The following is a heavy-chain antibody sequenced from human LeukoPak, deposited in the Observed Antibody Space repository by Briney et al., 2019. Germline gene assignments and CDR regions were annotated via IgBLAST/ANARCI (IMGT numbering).Heavy chain of an antibody. J-gene: IGHJ4*02. V-gene: IGHV3-23*01. Sequence: GGSLRLCCAASGFTFSSYAMSWVRQASGKGLEWVSAISGSGGSIYYADSVKGRFTISRDNSKNTLYLQMNSLRAEDTAVYYCAKSKDYGDYGNPFDYWGQGTLVTVSS. D-gene: IGHD4-17*01. CDR3: AKSKDYGDYGNPFDY. CDR1: GFTFSSYA. CDR2: ISGSGGSI.